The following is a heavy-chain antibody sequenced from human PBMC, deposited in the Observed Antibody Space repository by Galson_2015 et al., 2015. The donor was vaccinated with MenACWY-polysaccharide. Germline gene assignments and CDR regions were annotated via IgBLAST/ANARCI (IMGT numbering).Heavy chain of an antibody. D-gene: IGHD3-10*02. J-gene: IGHJ4*02. Sequence: IYTSGSTNYNPSLKSRVTISVDTSKNQFSLKLSSVTAADTAVYYCARSYLFSAYYFDYWGQGTLVTVSS. CDR3: ARSYLFSAYYFDY. V-gene: IGHV4-4*07. CDR2: IYTSGST.